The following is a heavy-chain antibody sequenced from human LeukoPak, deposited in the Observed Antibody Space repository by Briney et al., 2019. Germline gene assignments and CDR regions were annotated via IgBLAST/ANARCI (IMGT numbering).Heavy chain of an antibody. CDR3: ASWQLVRVDSAAFDI. CDR1: GYTFTSYA. V-gene: IGHV7-4-1*02. CDR2: INTNTGNP. Sequence: GASVKVSCKASGYTFTSYAMNWVRQAPGQGLEWMGWINTNTGNPTYAQGFTGRFVFSLDTSVSTAYLQISSLKAEDTAVYYCASWQLVRVDSAAFDIWGQGTMVTVSS. J-gene: IGHJ3*02. D-gene: IGHD6-13*01.